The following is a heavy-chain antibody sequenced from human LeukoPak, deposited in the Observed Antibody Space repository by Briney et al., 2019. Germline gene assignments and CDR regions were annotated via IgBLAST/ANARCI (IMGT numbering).Heavy chain of an antibody. CDR1: GFTFSSYG. V-gene: IGHV3-30*18. J-gene: IGHJ4*02. D-gene: IGHD6-13*01. CDR2: ISYDGSNK. CDR3: AKDSIAAANPIH. Sequence: GGPLRLSCAASGFTFSSYGMHWVRQAPGKGLEWVAVISYDGSNKYYADSVKGRFTISRDNSKNTLYLQMNSLRAEDTAVYYCAKDSIAAANPIHWGQGTLVTVSS.